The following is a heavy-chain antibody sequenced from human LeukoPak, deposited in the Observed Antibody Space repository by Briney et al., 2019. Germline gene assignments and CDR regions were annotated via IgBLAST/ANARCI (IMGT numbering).Heavy chain of an antibody. J-gene: IGHJ4*02. CDR3: ARGPSGYHNT. D-gene: IGHD5-12*01. CDR2: IRYDGSNK. Sequence: GGSLRLSCAASGFTFSSYSMNWVRQAPGKGLEWVAFIRYDGSNKYYADSVKGRFTISRDNSKNTLYLQMNSLRAEDTAVYYCARGPSGYHNTGGQGALVTVSS. V-gene: IGHV3-30*02. CDR1: GFTFSSYS.